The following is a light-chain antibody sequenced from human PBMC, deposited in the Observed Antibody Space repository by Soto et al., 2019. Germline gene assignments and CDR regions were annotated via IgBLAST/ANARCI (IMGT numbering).Light chain of an antibody. CDR2: DAS. V-gene: IGKV1-33*01. CDR3: RRYDNRPPFT. J-gene: IGKJ3*01. Sequence: DIPMTQSPSSLSASVGDRVTITCQASQDISNYVHWYQQKPWEAPKLLLYDASNLETGVPSGFSGSRSGTDFTFASSRLQTEDIATYYCRRYDNRPPFTCGPGPKVDI. CDR1: QDISNY.